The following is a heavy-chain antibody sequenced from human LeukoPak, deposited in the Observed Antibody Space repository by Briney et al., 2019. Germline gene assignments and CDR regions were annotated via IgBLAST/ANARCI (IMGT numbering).Heavy chain of an antibody. J-gene: IGHJ4*02. CDR3: AKGSTMIVVVNTNYYFDH. V-gene: IGHV1-69*01. Sequence: GSSVKVSCKASGGTVSRYPISWVRQAPGQGLEWMGGIIPIFGTANYAQKFQGRVTITADESTSTAYMELSSLRSGDTAVYYCAKGSTMIVVVNTNYYFDHWGQGTLVTVSS. D-gene: IGHD3-22*01. CDR1: GGTVSRYP. CDR2: IIPIFGTA.